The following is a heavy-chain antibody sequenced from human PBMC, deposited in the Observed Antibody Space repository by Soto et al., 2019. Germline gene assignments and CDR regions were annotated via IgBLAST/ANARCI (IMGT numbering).Heavy chain of an antibody. J-gene: IGHJ4*02. Sequence: ETLSLTCTVSGGSISSYYWSWIRQPPGKGLEWIGYIYYSGSTNYNPSLKSRVTISVDTSKNQFSLKLSSVTAADTAVYYCARRRDYDILTGYYDYWGQGTLVTVSS. V-gene: IGHV4-59*01. D-gene: IGHD3-9*01. CDR3: ARRRDYDILTGYYDY. CDR2: IYYSGST. CDR1: GGSISSYY.